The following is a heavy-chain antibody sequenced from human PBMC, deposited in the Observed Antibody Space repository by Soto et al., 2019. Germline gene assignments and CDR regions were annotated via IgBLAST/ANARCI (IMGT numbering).Heavy chain of an antibody. CDR3: ARCPPFH. Sequence: PSETLSLTCAVSGGSISSGGYSWSWIRQPPGKGLEWIGYIYHSGSTYYNPSLKSRVTISVDRSKNQFSLKLSSVTAADTAVYYCARCPPFHWGHGTLFIVS. D-gene: IGHD3-16*01. CDR2: IYHSGST. V-gene: IGHV4-30-2*01. CDR1: GGSISSGGYS. J-gene: IGHJ4*01.